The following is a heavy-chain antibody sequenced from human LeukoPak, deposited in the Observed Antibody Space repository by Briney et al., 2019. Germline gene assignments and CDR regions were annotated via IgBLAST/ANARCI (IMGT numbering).Heavy chain of an antibody. CDR1: GFTFGSYG. CDR3: AKSPKRGISPQGYYYYYMDV. D-gene: IGHD2-15*01. Sequence: GGSLRLSCAASGFTFGSYGMHWVRQAPGKGLEWVAFIRYDGSNKYYADSVKGRFTISRDNSKNTLYLRMNSLRAEDTAVYYCAKSPKRGISPQGYYYYYMDVWGKGTTVTISS. J-gene: IGHJ6*03. CDR2: IRYDGSNK. V-gene: IGHV3-30*02.